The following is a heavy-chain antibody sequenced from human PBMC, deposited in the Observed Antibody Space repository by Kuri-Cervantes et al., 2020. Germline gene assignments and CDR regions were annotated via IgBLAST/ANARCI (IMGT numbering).Heavy chain of an antibody. CDR2: IKQDGSEK. V-gene: IGHV3-7*01. CDR3: ARESTSGWYP. CDR1: GFTFSDYY. D-gene: IGHD6-19*01. J-gene: IGHJ5*02. Sequence: GGSLRLSCAASGFTFSDYYMSWVRQAPGKGLEWVANIKQDGSEKYYVDSVKGRFTISRDNAKNSLYLQMNSLRAEDTAVYYCARESTSGWYPWGQGTLVTVSS.